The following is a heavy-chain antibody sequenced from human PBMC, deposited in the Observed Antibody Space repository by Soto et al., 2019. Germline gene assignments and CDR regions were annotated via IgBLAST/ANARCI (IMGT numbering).Heavy chain of an antibody. Sequence: QPGGSLRLSCAASGFTFSSYSMYWVRQAPGKGLEWISEISSRSTTMYYADSVKGRFTISRDNAKNSLYLQMNSLRDEDTAVYYCAKDGGSFYYYGMDVWGQGTTVTVSS. D-gene: IGHD3-10*01. V-gene: IGHV3-48*02. J-gene: IGHJ6*02. CDR2: ISSRSTTM. CDR1: GFTFSSYS. CDR3: AKDGGSFYYYGMDV.